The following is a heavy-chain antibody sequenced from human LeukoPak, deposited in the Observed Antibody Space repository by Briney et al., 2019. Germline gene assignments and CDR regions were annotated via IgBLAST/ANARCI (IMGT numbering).Heavy chain of an antibody. CDR1: GVSLSGSY. J-gene: IGHJ6*02. D-gene: IGHD3-16*01. CDR3: ARGHLILGGYYYGMDV. CDR2: IYFSDSR. Sequence: SETLSLTCTVSGVSLSGSYWSWIRQAPGKGLECVAYIYFSDSRGYNPSLKSRVTISGDTSKNQISLNLSSVTAADTAVYYCARGHLILGGYYYGMDVWGQGTTVTVSS. V-gene: IGHV4-59*01.